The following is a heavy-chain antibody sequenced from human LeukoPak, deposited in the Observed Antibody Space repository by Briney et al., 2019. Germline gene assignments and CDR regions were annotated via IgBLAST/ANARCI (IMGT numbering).Heavy chain of an antibody. D-gene: IGHD6-6*01. CDR3: ARGQRYSSSSGPFDP. CDR2: IIPIFGTA. CDR1: GGTFSSYA. J-gene: IGHJ5*02. V-gene: IGHV1-69*05. Sequence: SVEVSCKASGGTFSSYAISWVRQAPGQGLEWMGGIIPIFGTANYAQKFQGRVTITTDESTSTAYMELSSLRSEDTAVYYCARGQRYSSSSGPFDPWGQGTLVTVSS.